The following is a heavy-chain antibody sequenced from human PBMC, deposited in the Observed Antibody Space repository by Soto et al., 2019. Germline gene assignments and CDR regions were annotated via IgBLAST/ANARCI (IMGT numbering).Heavy chain of an antibody. CDR1: GGSISSSSYY. V-gene: IGHV4-39*01. D-gene: IGHD3-10*01. Sequence: QLQLQESGPGLVKPSETLSLTCTVSGGSISSSSYYWGWIRQPPGKGLEWIGSIYSTGSTYYNPSLKSRVTISADTSKNQFSLKLSAVTGADTAVYYCARGVWSYYECDYWGQGTLVTVSS. J-gene: IGHJ4*02. CDR2: IYSTGST. CDR3: ARGVWSYYECDY.